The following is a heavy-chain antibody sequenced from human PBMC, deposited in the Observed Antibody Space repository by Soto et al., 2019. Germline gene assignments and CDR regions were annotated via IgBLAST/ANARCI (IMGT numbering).Heavy chain of an antibody. J-gene: IGHJ6*03. CDR2: IYYSGST. Sequence: SETLSLTCTVSGGSISSGGYYWSWIRQHPGKGLEWIGYIYYSGSTYYNPSLKSRVTISVDTSKNQFSLKLSSVTAAETAVYYCARDRRDIVVVPAADENYYYYYYMDVWGKGTTVTVSS. D-gene: IGHD2-2*01. CDR3: ARDRRDIVVVPAADENYYYYYYMDV. CDR1: GGSISSGGYY. V-gene: IGHV4-31*03.